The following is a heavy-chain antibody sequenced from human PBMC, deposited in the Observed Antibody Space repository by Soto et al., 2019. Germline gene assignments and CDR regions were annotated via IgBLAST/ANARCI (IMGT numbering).Heavy chain of an antibody. CDR3: ARETYGDYVDYFDP. D-gene: IGHD4-17*01. CDR1: GDSISSGGYS. J-gene: IGHJ5*02. Sequence: SDTLSLTCAVSGDSISSGGYSWSWIRQPPGKGLEWIGYIYHSGSTYYNPSLKSRLTISVDRSKNQFSLNLSSVTAADTAVYYCARETYGDYVDYFDPSGQGTLVTVSS. V-gene: IGHV4-30-2*01. CDR2: IYHSGST.